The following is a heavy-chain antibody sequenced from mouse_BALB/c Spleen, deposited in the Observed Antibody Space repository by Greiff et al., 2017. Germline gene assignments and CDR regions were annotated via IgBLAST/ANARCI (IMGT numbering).Heavy chain of an antibody. Sequence: EVMLVESGPGLVKPSQSLSLTCTVTGYSITSDYAWNWIRQFPGNKLEWMGYISYSGSTSYNPSLKSRISITRDTSKNQFFLQLNSVTTEDTATYYCARGLWWFAYWGQGTLVTVSA. J-gene: IGHJ3*01. CDR3: ARGLWWFAY. CDR2: ISYSGST. V-gene: IGHV3-2*02. D-gene: IGHD1-1*02. CDR1: GYSITSDYA.